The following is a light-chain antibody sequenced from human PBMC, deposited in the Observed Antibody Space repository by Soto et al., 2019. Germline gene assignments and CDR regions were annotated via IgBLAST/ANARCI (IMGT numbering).Light chain of an antibody. CDR3: SSYTSSSSLKWV. CDR2: EVS. J-gene: IGLJ3*02. Sequence: QSALTQPASVSGSPGQSITISCTGTGSDVGGYNYVAWYQQHPGKAPKLMLYEVSNRPSGVSNRFSGSKSGNTASLTISGLQAEDEADYYCSSYTSSSSLKWVFGGGTKLTVL. V-gene: IGLV2-14*01. CDR1: GSDVGGYNY.